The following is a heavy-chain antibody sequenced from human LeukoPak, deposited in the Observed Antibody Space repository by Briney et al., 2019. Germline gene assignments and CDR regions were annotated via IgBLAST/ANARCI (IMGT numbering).Heavy chain of an antibody. D-gene: IGHD3-22*01. CDR1: GGTFSSYA. V-gene: IGHV1-69*04. CDR2: IIPIFGIA. CDR3: ARDTDYNYYDSSGYYQPNFDY. Sequence: ASVKVSCKASGGTFSSYAISWVRQAPGQGLEWMGRIIPIFGIANYAQKFQGRVTITADKSTSTAYMELSSLRSEDTAVYYCARDTDYNYYDSSGYYQPNFDYWGQGTLGTVSS. J-gene: IGHJ4*02.